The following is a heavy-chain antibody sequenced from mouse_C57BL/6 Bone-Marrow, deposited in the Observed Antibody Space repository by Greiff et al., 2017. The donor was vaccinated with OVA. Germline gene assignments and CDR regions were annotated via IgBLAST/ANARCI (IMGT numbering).Heavy chain of an antibody. CDR1: GYTFTSYW. CDR2: IDPSDSYT. D-gene: IGHD1-1*01. Sequence: QVQLQQPGAELVKPGASVKLSCKASGYTFTSYWMQWVKQRPGQGLEWIGEIDPSDSYTNYNQKFKGKATLTVDKSSSTAYMQLSSLTSEDSAVYYCARLFITTVVNYFDYWGQGTTLTVSS. V-gene: IGHV1-50*01. CDR3: ARLFITTVVNYFDY. J-gene: IGHJ2*01.